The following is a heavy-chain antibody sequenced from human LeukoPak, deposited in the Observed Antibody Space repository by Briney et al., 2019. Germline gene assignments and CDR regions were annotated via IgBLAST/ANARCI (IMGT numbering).Heavy chain of an antibody. J-gene: IGHJ4*02. CDR1: GFTFSSYW. CDR2: INSDGGST. V-gene: IGHV3-74*01. Sequence: PGGSLRLFRVASGFTFSSYWIHWVRQAPGKGLVGVSRINSDGGSTDYADSVKGRFTISRDNAKNTLYLQMNSLRAEDTAVYYCVRGGVDYWGQGTLVTVS. D-gene: IGHD3-16*01. CDR3: VRGGVDY.